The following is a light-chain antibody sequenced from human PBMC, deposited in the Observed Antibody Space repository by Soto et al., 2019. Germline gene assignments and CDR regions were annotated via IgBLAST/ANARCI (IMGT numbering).Light chain of an antibody. CDR2: GAS. V-gene: IGKV3-20*01. CDR1: QSVSSNY. Sequence: EIVLTQSPGTLSLSPGERATLSCRTSQSVSSNYLAWYQQKPGQAPRLLVYGASIRATGIPDRFSGSGSGTDFTLTITRLEPEDFAVYYCQQYSRSPRTFGQGTKLEIK. J-gene: IGKJ2*02. CDR3: QQYSRSPRT.